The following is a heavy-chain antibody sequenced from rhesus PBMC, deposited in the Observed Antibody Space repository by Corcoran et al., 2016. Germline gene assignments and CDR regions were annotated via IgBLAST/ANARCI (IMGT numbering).Heavy chain of an antibody. V-gene: IGHV7-114*01. D-gene: IGHD6-37*01. CDR2: SHTDPGTP. CDR1: GYTFTSYG. Sequence: QVQLVQSGAEVKQPGASVKVSCKASGYTFTSYGMNWVRQAHGQRLEWMGWSHTDPGTPTYAQGFKERFTYSLDTSISTAYLQISSLKAEDTAVYYCARKGYSGGWKIDYWGQGVLVTVSS. CDR3: ARKGYSGGWKIDY. J-gene: IGHJ4*01.